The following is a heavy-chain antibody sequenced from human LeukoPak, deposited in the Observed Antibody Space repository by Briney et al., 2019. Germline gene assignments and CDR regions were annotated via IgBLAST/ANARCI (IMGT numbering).Heavy chain of an antibody. CDR3: TRSVRDGSIDY. Sequence: ASVKVSCKASGYTFTSYDINWVRQATGQGLEWMGWMSPNSGKTGYAQKFQGRVTMTRSTSISTAYMELSSLRSEDTAVYYCTRSVRDGSIDYWGQGTLVTVSS. V-gene: IGHV1-8*01. D-gene: IGHD5-24*01. CDR1: GYTFTSYD. CDR2: MSPNSGKT. J-gene: IGHJ4*02.